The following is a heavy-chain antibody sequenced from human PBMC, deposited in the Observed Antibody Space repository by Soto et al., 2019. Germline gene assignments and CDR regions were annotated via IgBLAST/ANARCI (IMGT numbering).Heavy chain of an antibody. D-gene: IGHD1-1*01. CDR1: GGTLSSYA. CDR3: ARDQSWHDLVWWFDP. V-gene: IGHV1-69*13. Sequence: ASVKVSCKASGGTLSSYAISWVRQAPGQGLEWMGGIIPIFGTANYAQKFQGRVTITADESTSTVYMELNSLTSEDTAVYYCARDQSWHDLVWWFDPWGQGTLVTVSS. CDR2: IIPIFGTA. J-gene: IGHJ5*02.